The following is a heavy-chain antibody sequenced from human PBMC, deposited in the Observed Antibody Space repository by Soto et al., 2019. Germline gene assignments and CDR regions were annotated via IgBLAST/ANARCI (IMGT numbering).Heavy chain of an antibody. CDR1: EFTFSSYA. D-gene: IGHD3-3*01. V-gene: IGHV3-23*01. CDR3: ARDRRADYNFWSGYSIRLDY. J-gene: IGHJ4*02. Sequence: GGSLRLSCAASEFTFSSYAMSWVRQAPGKGLEWVSAISGSGGSTYYADSVKGRFTISRDNSKNTLYLQMNSLRAEDTAVYYCARDRRADYNFWSGYSIRLDYWGQGTLVTVSS. CDR2: ISGSGGST.